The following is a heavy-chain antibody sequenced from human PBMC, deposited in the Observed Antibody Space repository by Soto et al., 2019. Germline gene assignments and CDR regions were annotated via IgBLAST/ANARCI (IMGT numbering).Heavy chain of an antibody. CDR2: IYYSGST. Sequence: TSETLSLTCTVSGGSSISGGYCWSWIRQHPGKGLEWIGYIYYSGSTYYNPSLKSRVTISVDTSKNQFSLKLSSVTAADTAVYYCARQEGGYYYYGMDVWGQGTTVTVSS. V-gene: IGHV4-31*03. CDR1: GGSSISGGYC. J-gene: IGHJ6*02. CDR3: ARQEGGYYYYGMDV.